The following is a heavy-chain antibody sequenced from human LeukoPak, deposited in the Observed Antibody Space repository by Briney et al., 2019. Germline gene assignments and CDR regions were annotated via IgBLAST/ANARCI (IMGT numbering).Heavy chain of an antibody. D-gene: IGHD3-3*01. J-gene: IGHJ4*02. Sequence: PSETLSLTCTVSGGSISSYYWSWIRQPPGKGLEWIGYIYYSGSTNYNPSLKSRVTISVDTSKNQFSLKLSSVTAADTAVYYCARAYDFLSGYPNFDYWGQGTLVTVSS. CDR2: IYYSGST. CDR1: GGSISSYY. V-gene: IGHV4-59*01. CDR3: ARAYDFLSGYPNFDY.